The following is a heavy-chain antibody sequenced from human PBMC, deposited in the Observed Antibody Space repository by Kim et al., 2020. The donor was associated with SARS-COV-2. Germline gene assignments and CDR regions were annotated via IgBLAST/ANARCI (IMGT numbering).Heavy chain of an antibody. V-gene: IGHV4-39*01. CDR2: IYYSGST. D-gene: IGHD3-3*01. Sequence: SETLSLTCTVSGGSISSSSYYWGWIRQPPGKGLEWIGSIYYSGSTYYNPSLKSRVTISVDTSKNQFSLKLSSVTAADTAVYYCASSFVEWPAYYYYYYGMDVWGQGTTVTVSS. CDR1: GGSISSSSYY. J-gene: IGHJ6*02. CDR3: ASSFVEWPAYYYYYYGMDV.